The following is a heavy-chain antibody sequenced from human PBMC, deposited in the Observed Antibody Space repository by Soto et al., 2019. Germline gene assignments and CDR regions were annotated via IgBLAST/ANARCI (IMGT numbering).Heavy chain of an antibody. V-gene: IGHV4-31*03. D-gene: IGHD4-17*01. CDR1: GGSISSGGYY. CDR2: IYYSGST. Sequence: SETLSLTCTVSGGSISSGGYYWSWIRQHPGKGLEWIGYIYYSGSTYYNPSLKSRVTISVDTSKNQFSLKLSSVTAADTAVYYCARDSDYGGNMWGYWGQGTLVTVSS. CDR3: ARDSDYGGNMWGY. J-gene: IGHJ4*02.